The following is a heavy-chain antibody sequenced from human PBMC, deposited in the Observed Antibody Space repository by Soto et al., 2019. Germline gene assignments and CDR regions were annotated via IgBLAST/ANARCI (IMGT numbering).Heavy chain of an antibody. D-gene: IGHD5-18*01. Sequence: EVQLEESGGALVQPGRSLRLSCAASGFTFDDYAMHWVRQVLGKGLEWVSSISWNSGNIGYADSVKGRFTTSRDNAKNSHSLQMNSLRPEDTALYYCVRSKGGYSYGTPFDYWGQGTLVTVSS. J-gene: IGHJ4*02. V-gene: IGHV3-9*01. CDR2: ISWNSGNI. CDR1: GFTFDDYA. CDR3: VRSKGGYSYGTPFDY.